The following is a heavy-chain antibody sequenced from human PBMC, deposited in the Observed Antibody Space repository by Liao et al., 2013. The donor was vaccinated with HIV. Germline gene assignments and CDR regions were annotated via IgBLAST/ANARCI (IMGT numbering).Heavy chain of an antibody. CDR3: ARGFDEDIVVVPAARGVDY. D-gene: IGHD2-2*01. V-gene: IGHV4-34*01. CDR2: INHSGST. Sequence: QVQLQQWGAGLLKPSETLSLTCAVYGGSFSGYYWSWIRQSPGKGLEWIGEINHSGSTNYNPSLKSRVTISVDTSKNQFSLKLSSVTAADTAVYYCARGFDEDIVVVPAARGVDYWGQGTLVTVSS. CDR1: GGSFSGYY. J-gene: IGHJ4*02.